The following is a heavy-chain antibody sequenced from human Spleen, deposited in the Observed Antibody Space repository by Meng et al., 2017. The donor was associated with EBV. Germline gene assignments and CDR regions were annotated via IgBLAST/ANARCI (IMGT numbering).Heavy chain of an antibody. J-gene: IGHJ4*02. CDR3: ASESPTTMILH. D-gene: IGHD3-22*01. CDR1: GGTFSNYA. CDR2: IIPLFRTS. V-gene: IGHV1-69*01. Sequence: QVQLVQSGAGVKVPGSSVKVPCKPSGGTFSNYAFSWVRQAPGQGLEWVGGIIPLFRTSKYAQKFQGRVTVIADESTSTAYMELRSLRPEDTAFYYCASESPTTMILHWGQGTLVTVSS.